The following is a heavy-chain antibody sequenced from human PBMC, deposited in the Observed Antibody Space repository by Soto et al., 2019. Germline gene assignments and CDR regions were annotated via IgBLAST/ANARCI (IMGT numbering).Heavy chain of an antibody. CDR2: TRNKANSYTT. CDR3: VRVRGGGTFHFDY. CDR1: GFTFSDYY. V-gene: IGHV3-72*01. Sequence: GGSLRLSCAASGFTFSDYYMDWVRQAPGKGLEWVGRTRNKANSYTTEYAASVKGRFTISRDDSKNSLYLQMNSLKTDDMAVYYCVRVRGGGTFHFDYWGQGTLVTVSS. D-gene: IGHD3-10*01. J-gene: IGHJ4*02.